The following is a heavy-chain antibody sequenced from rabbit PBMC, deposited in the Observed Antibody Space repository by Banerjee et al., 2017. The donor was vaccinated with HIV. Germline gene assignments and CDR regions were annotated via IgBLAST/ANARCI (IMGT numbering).Heavy chain of an antibody. Sequence: QSLEESGGGLVQPGASLTLTCKASGFDFSSYYMCWVRQAPGKRPEWIACIYAGSSGSTYYASWAKGRFTISKTSSTTVTLQMTSLTAADTATYFCARASNYGGATYPYNLWGP. CDR1: GFDFSSYY. CDR3: ARASNYGGATYPYNL. CDR2: IYAGSSGST. J-gene: IGHJ4*01. V-gene: IGHV1S40*01. D-gene: IGHD4-2*01.